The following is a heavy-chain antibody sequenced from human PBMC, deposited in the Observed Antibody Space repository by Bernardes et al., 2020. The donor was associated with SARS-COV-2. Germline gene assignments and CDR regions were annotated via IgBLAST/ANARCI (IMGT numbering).Heavy chain of an antibody. V-gene: IGHV4-59*01. D-gene: IGHD3-10*02. CDR1: GASISNYY. CDR2: IYSSGRT. J-gene: IGHJ4*02. Sequence: SKTLSVTCTVSGASISNYYWTWVRQPPGKGLEWIGYIYSSGRTNYNPSLESRVTISVDTSKSLFSLKLTSVNAADTAIYYCARDVPPSIWGQGTLVTVSS. CDR3: ARDVPPSI.